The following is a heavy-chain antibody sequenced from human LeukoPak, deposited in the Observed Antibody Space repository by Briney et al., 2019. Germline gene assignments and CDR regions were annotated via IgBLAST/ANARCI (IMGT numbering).Heavy chain of an antibody. CDR3: ARMFGGLADY. CDR2: IWSDGNNK. D-gene: IGHD3-10*02. Sequence: GRSLRLSCAASGFTFSGYGMHWVRQAPGKGLEWVALIWSDGNNKYYADSVKGRFTISRDNSKNTLSLQMNSLRAEDTAVYYCARMFGGLADYWGQGTLVTVSS. J-gene: IGHJ4*02. V-gene: IGHV3-33*01. CDR1: GFTFSGYG.